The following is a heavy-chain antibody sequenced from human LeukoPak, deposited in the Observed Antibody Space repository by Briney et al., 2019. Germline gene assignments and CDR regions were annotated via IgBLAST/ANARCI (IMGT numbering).Heavy chain of an antibody. CDR1: GFTVSSNY. D-gene: IGHD3-9*01. V-gene: IGHV3-53*01. CDR2: IYSGGST. CDR3: ARGPPGYDILTGYYIYFDY. Sequence: PGGSLRLSCAASGFTVSSNYMSWVRQAPGKGLGWVSVIYSGGSTYYADSVKGRFTISRDNSKNTLYLQMNSLRAEDTAVYYCARGPPGYDILTGYYIYFDYWGQGTLVTVSS. J-gene: IGHJ4*02.